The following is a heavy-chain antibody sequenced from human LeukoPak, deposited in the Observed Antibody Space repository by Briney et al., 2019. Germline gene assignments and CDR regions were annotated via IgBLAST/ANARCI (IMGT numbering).Heavy chain of an antibody. J-gene: IGHJ2*01. V-gene: IGHV1-46*01. D-gene: IGHD3-22*01. CDR3: ARGGVRDTSGWSNWYFDL. CDR2: INPQGGTT. CDR1: GGTFSSYA. Sequence: ASVKVSCKASGGTFSSYAISWVRQAPGQGLEWMGMINPQGGTTSYAQKFQDRVTMTRDTSTSTVYMQLSSLRSGDTAVYYCARGGVRDTSGWSNWYFDLWGRGTLVTVSS.